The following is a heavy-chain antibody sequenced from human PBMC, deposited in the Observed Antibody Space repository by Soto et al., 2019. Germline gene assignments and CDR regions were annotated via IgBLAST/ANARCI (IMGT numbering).Heavy chain of an antibody. J-gene: IGHJ3*02. D-gene: IGHD2-15*01. CDR2: ISGSGGST. CDR1: GFTFSSYA. Sequence: PRLSCAASGFTFSSYAMSWVRQAPGKGLEWVSAISGSGGSTYYADSVKGRFTISRDNSKNTLYLQMNSLRAEDTAVYYCAKGSGQVVAADDAFDIWGQGTMVTVSS. CDR3: AKGSGQVVAADDAFDI. V-gene: IGHV3-23*01.